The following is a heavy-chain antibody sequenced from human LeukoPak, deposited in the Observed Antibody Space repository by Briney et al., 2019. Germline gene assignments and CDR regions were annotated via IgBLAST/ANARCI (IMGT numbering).Heavy chain of an antibody. CDR1: GFTFSSYE. CDR3: AKDSSGWYLGYYGMDV. CDR2: ISGSGGST. D-gene: IGHD6-19*01. J-gene: IGHJ6*02. V-gene: IGHV3-23*01. Sequence: PGGSLRLSCAASGFTFSSYEMNWVRQAPGKGLEWVSAISGSGGSTYYADSVKGRFTISRDNSKNTLYLQMNSLRAEDTAVYYCAKDSSGWYLGYYGMDVWGQGTTVTVSS.